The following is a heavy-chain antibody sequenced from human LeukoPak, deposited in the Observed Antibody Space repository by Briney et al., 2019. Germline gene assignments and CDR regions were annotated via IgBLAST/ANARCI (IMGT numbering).Heavy chain of an antibody. CDR2: ISGSGGST. Sequence: GGSLRLSCAASGFTFSSYAMSWVRQAPGQGLEWVSAISGSGGSTYYADSVKGRFTISRDNSKNTLYLQMNSLRAEDTAVYYCANTPVVGYSSSSPFYYWGQGTLVTVSS. CDR1: GFTFSSYA. CDR3: ANTPVVGYSSSSPFYY. D-gene: IGHD6-6*01. V-gene: IGHV3-23*01. J-gene: IGHJ4*02.